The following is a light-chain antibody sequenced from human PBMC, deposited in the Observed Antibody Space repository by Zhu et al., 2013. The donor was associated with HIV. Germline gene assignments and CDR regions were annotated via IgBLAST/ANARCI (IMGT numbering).Light chain of an antibody. CDR2: QDA. J-gene: IGLJ2*01. CDR3: QAWDSSTATVV. V-gene: IGLV3-1*01. Sequence: SYGLTQPPSVSVSPGETATIICSGDILGGKYCCWYQQKPGQSPVLVIYQDAKRPSGIPERFSGSSSGSTATLTISGTQAIDEADYYCQAWDSSTATVVFGRGTKLTVL. CDR1: ILGGKY.